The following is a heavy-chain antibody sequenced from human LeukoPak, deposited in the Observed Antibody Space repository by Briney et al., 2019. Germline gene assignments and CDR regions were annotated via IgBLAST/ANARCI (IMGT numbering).Heavy chain of an antibody. D-gene: IGHD3-22*01. J-gene: IGHJ4*02. V-gene: IGHV3-23*01. CDR3: AKAPIQTYYYDSSGYSY. CDR1: GFTFSSYD. Sequence: GGSLRLACAAPGFTFSSYDMSWVRQAPGKGLEWVSAISGSGGSTYYADSVKGRFTISRDNSKNTLYLQMNSLRAEDTAVYYCAKAPIQTYYYDSSGYSYWGQGTLVTVSS. CDR2: ISGSGGST.